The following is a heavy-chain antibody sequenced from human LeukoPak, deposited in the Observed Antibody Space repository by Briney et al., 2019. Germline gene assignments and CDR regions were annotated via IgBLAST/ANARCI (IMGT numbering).Heavy chain of an antibody. CDR3: ARLHIVVVVAAKGRGNWFDP. CDR2: IYTSGST. V-gene: IGHV4-4*08. CDR1: GGSISSYY. J-gene: IGHJ5*02. Sequence: SETLSLTCTVSGGSISSYYWSWIRQPPGKGLEWIGYIYTSGSTYYNPSLKSRVTISVDTSKNQFSLKLSSVTAADTAVYYCARLHIVVVVAAKGRGNWFDPWGQGTLVTVSS. D-gene: IGHD2-15*01.